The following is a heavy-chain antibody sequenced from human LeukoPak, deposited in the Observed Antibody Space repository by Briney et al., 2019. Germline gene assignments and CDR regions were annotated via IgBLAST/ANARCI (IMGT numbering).Heavy chain of an antibody. CDR3: ARGNSGSHWGDHYFYMDV. J-gene: IGHJ6*03. V-gene: IGHV4-34*01. D-gene: IGHD1-26*01. CDR1: GGSFRGYF. Sequence: SETLSLTCAVYGGSFRGYFWGWVRQTPGKGLEWLGEITHNGGTNYMPSLSGRVSVFQDVSKNQFSLKLSSVTAADTGAYYCARGNSGSHWGDHYFYMDVWGKGTTVIVSS. CDR2: ITHNGGT.